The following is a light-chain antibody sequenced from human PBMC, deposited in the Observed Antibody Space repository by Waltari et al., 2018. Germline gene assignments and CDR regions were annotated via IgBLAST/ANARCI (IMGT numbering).Light chain of an antibody. Sequence: DIQMTQSPSSLSASVGDRVTITCQASQDIKNYVNWYQQKPGKAPKFLFYGASKLETGVPPRFGGIGTGTDFTFTIDSLRPEDSATYYCQQYYSLPVTFGGGTKVEIK. CDR3: QQYYSLPVT. CDR2: GAS. J-gene: IGKJ4*02. V-gene: IGKV1-33*01. CDR1: QDIKNY.